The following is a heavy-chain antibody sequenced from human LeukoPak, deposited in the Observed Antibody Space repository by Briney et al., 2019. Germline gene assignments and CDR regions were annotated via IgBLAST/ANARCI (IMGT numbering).Heavy chain of an antibody. V-gene: IGHV3-21*01. CDR2: ISFGGSHI. CDR3: ARDFGMTPRYFDL. CDR1: GFNFGSYS. J-gene: IGHJ2*01. D-gene: IGHD3-10*01. Sequence: GGSLRLSCAASGFNFGSYSMNWVRQAPGKGLEWVSSISFGGSHIYYPDSLKGRFTISRDNAKNSLYLQMDSLRADDTALYYCARDFGMTPRYFDLWGRGTLVTVSS.